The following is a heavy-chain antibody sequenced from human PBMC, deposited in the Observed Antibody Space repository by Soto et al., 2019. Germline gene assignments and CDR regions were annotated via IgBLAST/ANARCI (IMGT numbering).Heavy chain of an antibody. CDR1: GDSVSRNSAA. V-gene: IGHV6-1*01. J-gene: IGHJ4*02. Sequence: QVQLQQSGPGLVKPSQTLSLTCVISGDSVSRNSAAWNWIRQSPSRGLEWLGRTYYRSKWYNDYAVSVNSRITINPGPSKNQFSLQLNSVTPEDTAVYYCARGSSSWPWGLDYWGQGTLVTVSS. D-gene: IGHD6-13*01. CDR2: TYYRSKWYN. CDR3: ARGSSSWPWGLDY.